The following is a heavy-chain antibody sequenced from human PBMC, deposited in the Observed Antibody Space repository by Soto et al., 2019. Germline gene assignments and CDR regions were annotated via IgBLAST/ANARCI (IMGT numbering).Heavy chain of an antibody. V-gene: IGHV3-23*01. D-gene: IGHD2-15*01. CDR2: FSGSGGNT. CDR1: GFTFSNYA. J-gene: IGHJ4*02. Sequence: EVQLLESGGGLVQPGGSLRLSCAASGFTFSNYAMTWVRQAPGKGLEWVSTFSGSGGNTWYADSVKGRFTISRDNSKNTLYLQMNSLRAEDTAVYYCAKGGSAYCSGGSCYHPFDYWGQGTLATVSS. CDR3: AKGGSAYCSGGSCYHPFDY.